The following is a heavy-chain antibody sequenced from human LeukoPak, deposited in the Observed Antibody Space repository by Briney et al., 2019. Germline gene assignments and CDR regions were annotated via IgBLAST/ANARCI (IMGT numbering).Heavy chain of an antibody. Sequence: GSLRLSCSASGFTFSSYAMHWVRQAPGKGLEYVSAISSNGGSTYYADSVKGRFTISRDNSKNTLYLQMSSLRAEDTAVYYCVKGAMVRPPPFDYWGQGTLVTVSS. V-gene: IGHV3-64D*06. CDR2: ISSNGGST. J-gene: IGHJ4*02. CDR1: GFTFSSYA. D-gene: IGHD3-10*01. CDR3: VKGAMVRPPPFDY.